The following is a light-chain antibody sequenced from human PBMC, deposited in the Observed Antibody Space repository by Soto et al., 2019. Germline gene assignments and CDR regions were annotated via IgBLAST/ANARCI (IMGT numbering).Light chain of an antibody. CDR3: QQYYSSPLT. Sequence: DIVMTQSPDSLAVSLGETATINCKSSQSILYSSNNKNYLTWYQQKPGQPPKLLIYWASTRDSGVPDRFSGSGSGTDFTLTISRLQAEDVAVYYCQQYYSSPLTFGGGTKVEIK. J-gene: IGKJ4*01. V-gene: IGKV4-1*01. CDR1: QSILYSSNNKNY. CDR2: WAS.